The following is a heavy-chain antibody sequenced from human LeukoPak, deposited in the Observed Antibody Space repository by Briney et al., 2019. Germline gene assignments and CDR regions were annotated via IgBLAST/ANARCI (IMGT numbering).Heavy chain of an antibody. CDR2: ISSSSSYI. V-gene: IGHV3-21*01. D-gene: IGHD2-2*01. Sequence: GGSLRLSCAASGFTFSSYSMNWVRRAPGKGLEWVSSISSSSSYIYYADSVKGRFTISRDNAKNSLYLQMNSLRAEDTAVYYCASLVPAAITLFDSWGQGTLVTVSS. J-gene: IGHJ4*02. CDR1: GFTFSSYS. CDR3: ASLVPAAITLFDS.